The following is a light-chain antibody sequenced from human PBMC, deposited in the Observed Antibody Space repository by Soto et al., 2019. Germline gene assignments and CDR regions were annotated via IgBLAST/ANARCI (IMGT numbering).Light chain of an antibody. J-gene: IGLJ1*01. CDR3: SSYTSSITYV. V-gene: IGLV2-14*01. CDR2: EVN. Sequence: QSALTQPASVSGSPGQSITISCTGTSSDVGRYNYVSWYQQHPGKAPKLMIYEVNSRPSGISYRFSGSKSGNTASLTISGLQAEDEADYYCSSYTSSITYVFGTGTQLTVL. CDR1: SSDVGRYNY.